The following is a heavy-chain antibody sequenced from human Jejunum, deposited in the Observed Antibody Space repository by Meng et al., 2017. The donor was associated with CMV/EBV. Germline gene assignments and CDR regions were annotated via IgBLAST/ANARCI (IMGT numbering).Heavy chain of an antibody. CDR2: ITDRSDST. CDR1: VFTFRGHS. J-gene: IGHJ4*02. CDR3: ARLSDS. D-gene: IGHD2-15*01. V-gene: IGHV3-23*01. Sequence: LILSWSASVFTFRGHSMTWVRQAPGKGLKWVSSITDRSDSTYYADSVQRRFTISRDNSRNTLYLQMSSLRADETAVYYCARLSDSWGQGTRVTVSS.